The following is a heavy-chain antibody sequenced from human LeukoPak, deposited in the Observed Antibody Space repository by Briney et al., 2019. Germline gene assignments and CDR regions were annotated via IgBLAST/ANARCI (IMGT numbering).Heavy chain of an antibody. V-gene: IGHV4-39*01. J-gene: IGHJ5*02. Sequence: PSETLSLICSVSVGSISRSSYYWGWVRQSPGRGLEWIGSINFSGTTLSDPSLRSRVRMSVDTSKNQFSLRVTSVTAADTAVYYCARQDHQDHGDPNWFDPWGEGILVTVSS. CDR2: INFSGTT. D-gene: IGHD4-17*01. CDR1: VGSISRSSYY. CDR3: ARQDHQDHGDPNWFDP.